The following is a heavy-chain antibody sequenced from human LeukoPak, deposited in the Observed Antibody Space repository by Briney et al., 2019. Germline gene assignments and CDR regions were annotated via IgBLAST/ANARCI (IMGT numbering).Heavy chain of an antibody. J-gene: IGHJ4*02. CDR3: ANLYSSSWLNY. CDR2: ISWNSGSI. D-gene: IGHD6-13*01. Sequence: GGSLRLSCAASGFTFDDYAMHWVRQAPGRGLEWVSGISWNSGSIGYADSVQGRFIISRDNAKKSLYLQMNSLRAEDTAVYYCANLYSSSWLNYWGQGTLVTVSS. CDR1: GFTFDDYA. V-gene: IGHV3-9*01.